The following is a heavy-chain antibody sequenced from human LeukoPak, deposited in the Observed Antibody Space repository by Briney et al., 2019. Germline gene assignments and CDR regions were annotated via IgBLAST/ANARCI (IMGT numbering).Heavy chain of an antibody. V-gene: IGHV4-59*01. CDR2: IYYSGST. CDR1: GGSISSYY. CDR3: ARLYGDETGYYFDY. J-gene: IGHJ4*02. D-gene: IGHD4-17*01. Sequence: PSETLSLTCTVSGGSISSYYWSWIRQPPGKGLEWIGYIYYSGSTNYNPSLKSRVTISVDTSKNQFSLKLSSVTAADTAVYYCARLYGDETGYYFDYWGQGTLVTVSS.